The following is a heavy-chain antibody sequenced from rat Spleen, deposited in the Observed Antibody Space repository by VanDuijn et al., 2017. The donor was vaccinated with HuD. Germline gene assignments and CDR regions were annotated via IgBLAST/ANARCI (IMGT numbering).Heavy chain of an antibody. CDR1: GFSLTSNG. D-gene: IGHD1-11*01. Sequence: QVQLKESGPGLVQPSQTLSLTCTVSGFSLTSNGVSWVRQPPGKGLEWIAAGSSGGNTYYNSALKSRLSISRDTSKSQVFLQTKSLQTEDTATYYCARDNYGSDYWGQGVMVTVSS. CDR3: ARDNYGSDY. J-gene: IGHJ2*01. V-gene: IGHV2S12*01. CDR2: GSSGGNT.